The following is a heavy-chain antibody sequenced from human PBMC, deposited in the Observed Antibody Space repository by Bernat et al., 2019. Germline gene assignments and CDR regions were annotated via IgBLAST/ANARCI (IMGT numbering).Heavy chain of an antibody. Sequence: QVQLQESGPGLVKPSETLSLTCTVSGGSISSYYWSWIRQPPGKGLEWIGYIYYSGSTNYNPSLKSRVTISVDTSKNQFSLKLSYVTAADTAVYYCARFTVTSKPYYYYYYMDVWGKGTTVTVSS. CDR2: IYYSGST. J-gene: IGHJ6*03. CDR3: ARFTVTSKPYYYYYYMDV. V-gene: IGHV4-59*01. D-gene: IGHD4-11*01. CDR1: GGSISSYY.